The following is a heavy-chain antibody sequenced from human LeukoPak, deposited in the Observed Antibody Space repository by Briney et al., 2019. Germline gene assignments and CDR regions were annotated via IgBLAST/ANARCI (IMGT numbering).Heavy chain of an antibody. D-gene: IGHD2-21*02. CDR1: GYTFTGYY. V-gene: IGHV1-2*02. CDR2: INPNSGGT. CDR3: ARGEAYCGGDCYLIPPDY. Sequence: ASVTVSFKASGYTFTGYYMHWVRQAPGQGREWMGWINPNSGGTNYAQKFQCRVTMTRDTSISTAYMELSRLRSDDTAVYYCARGEAYCGGDCYLIPPDYWGQGTLVTVSS. J-gene: IGHJ4*02.